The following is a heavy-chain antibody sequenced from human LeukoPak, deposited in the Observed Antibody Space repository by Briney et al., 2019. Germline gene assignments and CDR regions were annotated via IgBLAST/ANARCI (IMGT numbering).Heavy chain of an antibody. J-gene: IGHJ5*02. CDR2: TYYSGST. CDR3: ARDTAAGCDP. D-gene: IGHD6-13*01. CDR1: GGSISSGSYY. V-gene: IGHV4-30-4*08. Sequence: SETLSLTCTVSGGSISSGSYYWSWIRQPAGKGLEWIGYTYYSGSTYYNPSLKSRVTISVDTSKNQFSLKLSSVTAADTAVYYCARDTAAGCDPWGQGTLVTVSS.